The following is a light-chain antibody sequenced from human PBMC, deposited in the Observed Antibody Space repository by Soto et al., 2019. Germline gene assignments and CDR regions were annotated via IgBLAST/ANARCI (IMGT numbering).Light chain of an antibody. Sequence: QSALTQPRSVSGSPGQSVTISCTGTSSDVGYYNYVSWYQQHPGKAPKLMIYDVSKRPSGVPDRFSGSKSGNTASLTISGLQAEDEADYYCCSYAGSCTLWVFGGGTKLTVL. CDR2: DVS. CDR3: CSYAGSCTLWV. J-gene: IGLJ2*01. V-gene: IGLV2-11*01. CDR1: SSDVGYYNY.